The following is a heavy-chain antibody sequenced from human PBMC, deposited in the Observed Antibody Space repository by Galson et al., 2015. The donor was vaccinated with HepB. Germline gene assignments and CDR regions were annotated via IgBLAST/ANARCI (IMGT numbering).Heavy chain of an antibody. CDR2: IYYTGNT. V-gene: IGHV4-39*01. D-gene: IGHD6-13*01. CDR1: GVSISSRSYY. CDR3: ARAAGDTLTYAMDV. Sequence: ETLSLTCSVSGVSISSRSYYWVWIRQPPGKGLEYIGSIYYTGNTYYNPSLKSRVTTSLDTSKHQFSLKLTSVTATDTAVYYCARAAGDTLTYAMDVWGQGTTVTVSS. J-gene: IGHJ6*02.